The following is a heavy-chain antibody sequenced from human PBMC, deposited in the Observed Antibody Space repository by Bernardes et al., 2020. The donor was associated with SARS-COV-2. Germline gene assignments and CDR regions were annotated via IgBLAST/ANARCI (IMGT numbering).Heavy chain of an antibody. CDR3: ASVPTYNWNPNAEFYFDY. D-gene: IGHD1-20*01. V-gene: IGHV4-31*03. CDR2: IYYSGST. J-gene: IGHJ4*02. CDR1: GGSISSGGYY. Sequence: SETLSLTCTVSGGSISSGGYYWSWIRQHPGKGLEWIGYIYYSGSTYYNPSLKSRVTISVDTSKNQFSLKLSSVTAADTAVYYCASVPTYNWNPNAEFYFDYWGQGTLVTVSS.